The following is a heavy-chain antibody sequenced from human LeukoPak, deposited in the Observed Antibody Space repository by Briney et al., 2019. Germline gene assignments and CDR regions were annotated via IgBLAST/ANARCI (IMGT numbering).Heavy chain of an antibody. V-gene: IGHV4-59*01. Sequence: SETLSLTCTVSGGSISSYYWSWIRQPPGKGLEWIGYIYYSGSSNYNPSLKSRVTISVDTSKNQFSLKLSSVTAADTAAYYCARGCPKYYYDSSGLLDYWGQGTLVTVSS. J-gene: IGHJ4*02. CDR2: IYYSGSS. D-gene: IGHD3-22*01. CDR1: GGSISSYY. CDR3: ARGCPKYYYDSSGLLDY.